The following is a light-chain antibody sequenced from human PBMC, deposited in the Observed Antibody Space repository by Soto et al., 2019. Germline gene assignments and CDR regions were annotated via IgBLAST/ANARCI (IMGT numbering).Light chain of an antibody. CDR3: QKYNSAPRT. CDR1: QGISNY. Sequence: DIQMTQSPSSLSASVGDRVTITCRASQGISNYLAWYQQKPGKVPKLLIYAASTLESGVPSRFSGGGSGTDFTLTINSLQPEDVATYYCQKYNSAPRTFGEGTKVEIK. J-gene: IGKJ1*01. V-gene: IGKV1-27*01. CDR2: AAS.